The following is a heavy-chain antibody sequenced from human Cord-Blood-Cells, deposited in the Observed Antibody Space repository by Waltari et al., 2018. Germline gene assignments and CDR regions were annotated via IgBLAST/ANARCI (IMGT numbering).Heavy chain of an antibody. V-gene: IGHV4-30-4*01. D-gene: IGHD6-19*01. CDR1: GGSISSGDYY. CDR2: IYYSGRT. CDR3: ARERLGSRGRFDY. Sequence: QVQLQESGPGLVKPSQTLSLTCTVSGGSISSGDYYWSWIRQPPGKGLEWIGYIYYSGRTYYNPSLKRRVTISVDTSKNQFSLKLSSVTAADTAVYYCARERLGSRGRFDYWGQGTLVTVSS. J-gene: IGHJ4*02.